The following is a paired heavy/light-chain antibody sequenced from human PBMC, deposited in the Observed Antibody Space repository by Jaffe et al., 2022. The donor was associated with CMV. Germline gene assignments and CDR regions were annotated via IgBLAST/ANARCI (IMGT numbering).Heavy chain of an antibody. CDR2: ISSGSSDI. J-gene: IGHJ5*02. CDR1: GFAFSTYS. D-gene: IGHD2-2*03. CDR3: ARDGFRRGYNWFDP. V-gene: IGHV3-21*01. Sequence: EVQLVESGGGLVKPGGSLRLSCAASGFAFSTYSMNWVRQAPGKGLEWVSTISSGSSDIYYADSVKGRFTVSRDNAENLLYLQMNSLRDEDTAVYYCARDGFRRGYNWFDPWGQGTLVTVSS.
Light chain of an antibody. CDR3: QQYTYWPFT. CDR2: GAS. V-gene: IGKV3-15*01. J-gene: IGKJ4*01. CDR1: QSVNNN. Sequence: EIVMTQSPATLSASPGERVTLSCRASQSVNNNLAWYQQKGGQSPSLLIYGASTRATGLAARFSGSGSGTDFTLTITSLQSEDFAVYYCQQYTYWPFTFGGGTKVEIK.